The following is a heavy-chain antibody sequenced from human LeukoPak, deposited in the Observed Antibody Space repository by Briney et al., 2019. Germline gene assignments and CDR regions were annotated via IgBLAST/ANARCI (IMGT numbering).Heavy chain of an antibody. V-gene: IGHV4-39*01. CDR1: GGSISSSSYS. J-gene: IGHJ4*02. CDR3: ARIYKAMGIDY. Sequence: PSETLSLTCTVSGGSISSSSYSWGWIRQPPGKGLEWIGSIYYSGYIYYNPSLKSRVTISVDTSKNQFSLKLSSATAADTAVYYCARIYKAMGIDYWGQGTLVTVSS. CDR2: IYYSGYI. D-gene: IGHD1-1*01.